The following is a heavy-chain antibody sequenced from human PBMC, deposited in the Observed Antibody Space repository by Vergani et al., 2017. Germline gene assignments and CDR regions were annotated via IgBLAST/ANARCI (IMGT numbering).Heavy chain of an antibody. Sequence: QVPLVQSGAEVTKPGASVQVSCKASGYPFTSYGISWVRQAPGQGLEWMGWFSAYNGKTNSAQKLQGRVTRTTDTYTSTAYMELRSLRSDDTAVYYCARGSLGKGYYYYDYMDVWGKGTTVTVSS. CDR3: ARGSLGKGYYYYDYMDV. J-gene: IGHJ6*03. CDR2: FSAYNGKT. V-gene: IGHV1-18*01. CDR1: GYPFTSYG. D-gene: IGHD7-27*01.